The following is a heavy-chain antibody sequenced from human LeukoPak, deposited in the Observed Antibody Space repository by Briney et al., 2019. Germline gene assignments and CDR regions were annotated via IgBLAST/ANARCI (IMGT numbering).Heavy chain of an antibody. J-gene: IGHJ4*02. D-gene: IGHD2-2*01. CDR3: ARDRRYCSSTSCFSGFDY. CDR2: IYTSGST. V-gene: IGHV4-4*07. CDR1: GGSISSYY. Sequence: SETLSLTCTVSGGSISSYYWGWIRQPAGKGLEWIGRIYTSGSTNYNPSLKSRVTMSVDTSKNQFSLKLSSVTAADTAVYYCARDRRYCSSTSCFSGFDYWGQGTLVTVSS.